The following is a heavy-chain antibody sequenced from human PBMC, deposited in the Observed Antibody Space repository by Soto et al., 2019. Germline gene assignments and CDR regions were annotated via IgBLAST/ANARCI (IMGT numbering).Heavy chain of an antibody. CDR3: ARQGQLWALFDY. CDR2: INHSGST. J-gene: IGHJ4*02. Sequence: QVQLQQWGAGLLKPSETLSLTCAVYGGSFSGYYWSWIRQPPGKGLEWIGEINHSGSTNYNPSPKSRVTISVDTSKNQFSLKLSSVTAADTAVYYCARQGQLWALFDYWGQGTLVTVSS. CDR1: GGSFSGYY. V-gene: IGHV4-34*01. D-gene: IGHD5-18*01.